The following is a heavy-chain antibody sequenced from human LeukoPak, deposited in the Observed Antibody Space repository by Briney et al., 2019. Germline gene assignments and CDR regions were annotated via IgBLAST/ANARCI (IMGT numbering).Heavy chain of an antibody. V-gene: IGHV3-30*02. J-gene: IGHJ4*02. CDR1: GFTFSSYG. D-gene: IGHD2-2*01. Sequence: GGSLRLSCAASGFTFSSYGMHWVRQAPGKGLEWVAFIRYDGSNKYYADSVKGRFTISRDNSKDTLYLQMNSLRAEDTAVYYCAKDQEYQLPYYFDYWGQGTLVTVSS. CDR2: IRYDGSNK. CDR3: AKDQEYQLPYYFDY.